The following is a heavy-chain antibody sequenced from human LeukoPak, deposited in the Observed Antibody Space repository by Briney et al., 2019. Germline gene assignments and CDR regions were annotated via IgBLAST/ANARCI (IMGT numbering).Heavy chain of an antibody. V-gene: IGHV4-34*01. D-gene: IGHD3-22*01. Sequence: GSLRLSCAASGFTFSSYWMHWIRQPPGKGLEWIGEINRSGSTNYNPSLKSRVTISVDTSKNQFSLKLSSVTAADTAVYYCARGSRITMIVVARGAFDIWGQGTMVTVSS. CDR2: INRSGST. J-gene: IGHJ3*02. CDR1: GFTFSSYW. CDR3: ARGSRITMIVVARGAFDI.